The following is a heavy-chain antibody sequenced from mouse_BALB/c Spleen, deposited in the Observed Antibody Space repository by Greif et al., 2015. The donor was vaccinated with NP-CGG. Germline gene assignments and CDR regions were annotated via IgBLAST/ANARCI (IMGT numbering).Heavy chain of an antibody. V-gene: IGHV1S22*01. CDR1: GYTFTTYW. CDR3: TRAYYRYALDS. CDR2: IYPDSGSA. Sequence: GSELVRPGASVKLSCKASGYTFTTYWMHWVKQGPGQGLEWIGTIYPDSGSAYYGEKFKSKATLTVDTSSSTAYMQLSSLTSEDSAVYDCTRAYYRYALDSWGQGTSVTVSS. J-gene: IGHJ4*01. D-gene: IGHD2-14*01.